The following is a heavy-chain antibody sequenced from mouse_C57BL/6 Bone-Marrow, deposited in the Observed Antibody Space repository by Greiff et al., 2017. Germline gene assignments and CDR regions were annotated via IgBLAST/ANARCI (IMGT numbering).Heavy chain of an antibody. CDR2: INPNNGVT. V-gene: IGHV1-22*01. CDR1: GYTFTDYN. CDR3: ARSAYSNGFAY. D-gene: IGHD2-5*01. Sequence: EVQLQQSGPGLVKPGASVRMSCKASGYTFTDYNMTWVKQSHGKSLEWIGFINPNNGVTTTNKKFTGKATLTVTKSSSTAYMELRSLTSEDSAVYYCARSAYSNGFAYWGQGTLVTVSA. J-gene: IGHJ3*01.